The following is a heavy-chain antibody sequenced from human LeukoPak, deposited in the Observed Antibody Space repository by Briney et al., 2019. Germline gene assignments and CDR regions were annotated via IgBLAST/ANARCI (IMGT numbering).Heavy chain of an antibody. CDR1: GFTFNTYN. CDR2: INSDGSST. V-gene: IGHV3-74*01. CDR3: ARKAAGLTYDY. J-gene: IGHJ4*02. D-gene: IGHD6-13*01. Sequence: PGGSLRLSCAASGFTFNTYNMNWVRQASGKGLVWVSRINSDGSSTNYADSVKGRFTISRGNAENTLYLQMNSLRAEDTAVYYCARKAAGLTYDYRGQGTLVTVSS.